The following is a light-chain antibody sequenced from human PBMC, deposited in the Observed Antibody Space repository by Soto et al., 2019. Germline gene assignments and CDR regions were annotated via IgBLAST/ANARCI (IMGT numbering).Light chain of an antibody. CDR3: QVWDSSSDHWV. CDR2: DDT. CDR1: DIGDKS. V-gene: IGLV3-21*02. J-gene: IGLJ3*02. Sequence: SYELTQPPSVSVAPGQTARITCGGNDIGDKSVHWYRQKPGQAPLLVVYDDTDRPSGIPERFSGSNSGNTATLTISRVEAGDEADYYCQVWDSSSDHWVFGGGTKLTVL.